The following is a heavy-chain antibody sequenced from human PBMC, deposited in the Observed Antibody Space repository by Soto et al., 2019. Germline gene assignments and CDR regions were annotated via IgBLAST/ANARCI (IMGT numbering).Heavy chain of an antibody. CDR3: ARGALGRYFDWLSHGNWFDP. Sequence: SETLSLTCAVYGGSFSGYYWSWIRQPPGKGLEWIGEINHSGSTNYNPSLKSRVTISVDTSKNQFSLKLSSVTAADTAVYYCARGALGRYFDWLSHGNWFDPWGQGILVTVSS. CDR2: INHSGST. J-gene: IGHJ5*02. V-gene: IGHV4-34*01. D-gene: IGHD3-9*01. CDR1: GGSFSGYY.